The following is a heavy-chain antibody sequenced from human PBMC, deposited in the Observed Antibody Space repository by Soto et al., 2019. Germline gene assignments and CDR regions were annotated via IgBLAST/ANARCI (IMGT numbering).Heavy chain of an antibody. Sequence: QVQLQESGPGLVKPSGTLSLTCAVSGDSISSSNWWSWVRQPPGKGLEWIGEIYHSGSTNSNPSLKSRVTKSVDKSKHQFSLNLNSVTAADTAVYYCARHSGSYFRDYWGQGTLVTVSS. V-gene: IGHV4-4*02. CDR2: IYHSGST. CDR3: ARHSGSYFRDY. CDR1: GDSISSSNW. J-gene: IGHJ4*02. D-gene: IGHD1-26*01.